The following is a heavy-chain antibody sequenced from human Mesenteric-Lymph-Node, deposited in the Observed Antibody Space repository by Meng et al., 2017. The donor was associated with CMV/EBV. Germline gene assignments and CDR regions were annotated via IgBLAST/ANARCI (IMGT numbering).Heavy chain of an antibody. V-gene: IGHV3-9*01. CDR2: ISWNSGSI. Sequence: SLKISCAASGFTFDDYAMHWVRQAPGKGLEWVSGISWNSGSIGYADSVKGRFTISRDNAKNSLYLQMNSLRAEDTALYYCAKDMGRYCSSTSCFPFDYWGQGTLVTVSS. CDR3: AKDMGRYCSSTSCFPFDY. CDR1: GFTFDDYA. J-gene: IGHJ4*02. D-gene: IGHD2-2*01.